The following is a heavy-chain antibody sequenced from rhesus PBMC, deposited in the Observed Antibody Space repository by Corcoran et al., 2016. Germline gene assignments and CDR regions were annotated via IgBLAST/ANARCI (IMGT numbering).Heavy chain of an antibody. CDR2: IANSGSS. CDR3: ARDGRVVDYFDY. J-gene: IGHJ4*01. D-gene: IGHD2-39*01. CDR1: GYYNSSGYG. V-gene: IGHV4-127*01. Sequence: QVQLQESGPGLVSPSETLSLTCAVSGYYNSSGYGWGLIRQPPGKGLEWIGYIANSGSSYYPTDLKSGGTISRDTSKNQSSLKRSSGTAADTAVYYWARDGRVVDYFDYWGQGVLVTVSS.